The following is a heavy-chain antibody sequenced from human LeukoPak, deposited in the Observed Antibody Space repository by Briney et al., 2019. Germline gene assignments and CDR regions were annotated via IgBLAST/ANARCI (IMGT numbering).Heavy chain of an antibody. CDR1: GGTFSSYA. Sequence: GASVKVSCKASGGTFSSYAISWVRQAPGQGLEWMGGIIPVFDTANYAQKFQGRVTITADESTNTAYMELSSLRFEDTAVYYCASQSHISMIRGVINFDYWGQGTLVTVSS. CDR2: IIPVFDTA. J-gene: IGHJ4*02. CDR3: ASQSHISMIRGVINFDY. D-gene: IGHD3-10*01. V-gene: IGHV1-69*01.